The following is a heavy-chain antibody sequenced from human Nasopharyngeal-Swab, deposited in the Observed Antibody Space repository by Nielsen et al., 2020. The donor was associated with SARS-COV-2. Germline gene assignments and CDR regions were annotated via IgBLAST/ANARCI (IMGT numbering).Heavy chain of an antibody. V-gene: IGHV4-34*01. CDR2: INHSGST. Sequence: RQAPGKGLEWIGEINHSGSTNYNPSLKSRVTISVDTSKNQFSLKLSSVTAADTAVYYCARSKKAPFVYWGQGTLVTVSS. CDR3: ARSKKAPFVY. J-gene: IGHJ4*02.